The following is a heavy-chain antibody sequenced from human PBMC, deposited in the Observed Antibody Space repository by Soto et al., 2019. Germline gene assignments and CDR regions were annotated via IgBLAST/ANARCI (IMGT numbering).Heavy chain of an antibody. V-gene: IGHV4-31*03. CDR1: GDSISSGRFY. CDR2: IYHSGKT. J-gene: IGHJ4*02. D-gene: IGHD5-12*01. Sequence: PSETLSLTCTVSGDSISSGRFYWSWNRQPPGKGLEWIGYIYHSGKTYYSPSLKSRITMSVDTSKNQFSLKLSSVTAADTAVYYCATEGAYIGXSALDYWRQGSLVPVSS. CDR3: ATEGAYIGXSALDY.